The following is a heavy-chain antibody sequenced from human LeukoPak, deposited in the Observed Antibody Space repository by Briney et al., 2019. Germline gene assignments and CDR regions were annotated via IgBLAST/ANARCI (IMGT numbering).Heavy chain of an antibody. D-gene: IGHD2-15*01. Sequence: GGSLRLSCAASGFTFDDYGMSWVRQAPGKGLEWVSGINWNGGSTGYADSVKGRFTISRDNAKSSLYLQMSSLRAEDTALYHCARYLVGYYYYMDVWGKGTTVTVSS. V-gene: IGHV3-20*01. CDR3: ARYLVGYYYYMDV. J-gene: IGHJ6*03. CDR2: INWNGGST. CDR1: GFTFDDYG.